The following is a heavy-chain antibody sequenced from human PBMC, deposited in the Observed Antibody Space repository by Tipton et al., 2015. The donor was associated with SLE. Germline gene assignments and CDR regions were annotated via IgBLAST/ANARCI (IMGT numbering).Heavy chain of an antibody. J-gene: IGHJ4*02. V-gene: IGHV4-4*07. Sequence: TLSLTCTVSGGSISNYYWSWIRQPAGKGLEWIGRIYTSGSTNYNPSLKSRVTMSVDTSKNQLSLKLSSVTAAATAVYYCARDHPVAGPFDYWGQGTLVTVSS. D-gene: IGHD6-19*01. CDR1: GGSISNYY. CDR3: ARDHPVAGPFDY. CDR2: IYTSGST.